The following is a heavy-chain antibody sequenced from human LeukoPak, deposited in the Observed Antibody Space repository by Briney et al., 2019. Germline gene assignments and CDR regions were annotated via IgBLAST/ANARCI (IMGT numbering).Heavy chain of an antibody. CDR3: ARDASSWGGAFDI. J-gene: IGHJ3*02. D-gene: IGHD6-13*01. Sequence: SESLTLTCTVSGGSIRSDFWSWIRQPPGKGLEWIGYIYYSGSTNYNPSLKSRVSISVDTSKNQFSLNLSSVTTADAAVYYCARDASSWGGAFDIWGQGTMVTVSS. CDR1: GGSIRSDF. CDR2: IYYSGST. V-gene: IGHV4-59*01.